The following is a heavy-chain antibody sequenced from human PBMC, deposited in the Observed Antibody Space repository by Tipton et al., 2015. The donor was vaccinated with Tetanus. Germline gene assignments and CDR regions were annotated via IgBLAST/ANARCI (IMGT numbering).Heavy chain of an antibody. CDR3: ARGGFATVGYFDL. Sequence: QLVQSGAELKKPGESLKISCEGSGYSFTYYWIGRVRQMPGKGLEWMGIISPGDSETRYSPSFQGLVTISAAKSISTAYLQWSSLKASDPAAYYCARGGFATVGYFDLWGRGTLVTVSS. J-gene: IGHJ2*01. V-gene: IGHV5-51*01. CDR1: GYSFTYYW. CDR2: ISPGDSET. D-gene: IGHD4-23*01.